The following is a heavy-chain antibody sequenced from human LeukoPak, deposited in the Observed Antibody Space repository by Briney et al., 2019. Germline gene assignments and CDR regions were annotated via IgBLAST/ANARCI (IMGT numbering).Heavy chain of an antibody. J-gene: IGHJ4*02. D-gene: IGHD5/OR15-5a*01. CDR2: ISSSSSYI. Sequence: KSGGSLRLSCAASGFTFSSYSMNWVRQAPGKGLEWVSSISSSSSYIYYADSVKGRFTISRDNAKNSLYLQMNSLRAEDTALYYCATDYTESTKFCDYWGQGTLVTVSS. CDR1: GFTFSSYS. CDR3: ATDYTESTKFCDY. V-gene: IGHV3-21*04.